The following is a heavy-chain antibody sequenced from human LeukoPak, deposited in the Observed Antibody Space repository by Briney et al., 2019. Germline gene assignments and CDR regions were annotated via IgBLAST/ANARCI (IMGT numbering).Heavy chain of an antibody. D-gene: IGHD3-9*01. J-gene: IGHJ4*02. Sequence: GLSLRLSCASSIFTLNPLAMNGAPHAPGRGLECVSYISANSDPMHYADPVKGQFTITRVNAKNSLFLQMNSLRAEDAAFYYCARCGTASGFTRPSDLWGQGTLVTVSS. V-gene: IGHV3-48*03. CDR3: ARCGTASGFTRPSDL. CDR2: ISANSDPM. CDR1: IFTLNPLA.